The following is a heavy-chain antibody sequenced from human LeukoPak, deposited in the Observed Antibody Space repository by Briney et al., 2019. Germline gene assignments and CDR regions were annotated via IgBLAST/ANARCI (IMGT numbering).Heavy chain of an antibody. CDR1: GFTFSSYG. V-gene: IGHV3-23*01. D-gene: IGHD1-26*01. CDR3: ATSGGSYYAY. Sequence: GGSLRLSCAASGFTFSSYGMSWVRQAPGKGLEWVSAISGSGGSTYYADSVKGRFTISRDNSKNSLFLQMNSLRAVDTAVYYCATSGGSYYAYWGQGTLVTVSS. J-gene: IGHJ4*02. CDR2: ISGSGGST.